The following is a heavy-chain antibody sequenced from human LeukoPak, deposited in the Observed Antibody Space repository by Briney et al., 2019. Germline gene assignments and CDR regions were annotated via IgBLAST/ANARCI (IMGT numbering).Heavy chain of an antibody. CDR1: GYTFTGYY. Sequence: GASVKVSCKASGYTFTGYYMHWVRQAPGQGLEWMGWINPNSGGTNYAQKFQGRVTMTRDTSISTAYMELSGLRSDDTAVYYCARPLGYSGYDYHYFDYWGQGTLVTVSS. CDR3: ARPLGYSGYDYHYFDY. J-gene: IGHJ4*02. V-gene: IGHV1-2*02. CDR2: INPNSGGT. D-gene: IGHD5-12*01.